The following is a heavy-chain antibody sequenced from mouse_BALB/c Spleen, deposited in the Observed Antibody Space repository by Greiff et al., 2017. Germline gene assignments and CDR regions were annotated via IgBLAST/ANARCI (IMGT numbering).Heavy chain of an antibody. J-gene: IGHJ2*01. V-gene: IGHV14-3*02. CDR3: ARSTMITTLDY. Sequence: VQLQQSGAELVKPGASVKLSCTASGFNIKDTYMHWVKQRPEQGLEWIGRNDPANGNTKYDPKFQGKATITADTSSNTAYLQLSSLTSEDTAVYYCARSTMITTLDYWGQGTTLTVSS. D-gene: IGHD2-4*01. CDR2: NDPANGNT. CDR1: GFNIKDTY.